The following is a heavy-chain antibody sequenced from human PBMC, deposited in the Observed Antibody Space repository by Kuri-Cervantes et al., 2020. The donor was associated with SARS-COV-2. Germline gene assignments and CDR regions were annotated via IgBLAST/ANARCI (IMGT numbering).Heavy chain of an antibody. CDR2: ISGSGGST. Sequence: GGSLRLSCAAYGFTFSSYAMSWVRQAPGKGLEWVSAISGSGGSTYHADSVKGRFTISRDNSKNTLYLQMNSLRAEDTAVYYCAKDSVVGSGWFFDYWGQGTLVTVSS. J-gene: IGHJ4*02. CDR3: AKDSVVGSGWFFDY. V-gene: IGHV3-23*01. D-gene: IGHD6-19*01. CDR1: GFTFSSYA.